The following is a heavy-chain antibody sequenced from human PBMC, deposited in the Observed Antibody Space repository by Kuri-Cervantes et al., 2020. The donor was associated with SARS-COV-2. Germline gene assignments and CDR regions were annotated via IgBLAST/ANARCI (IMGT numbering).Heavy chain of an antibody. CDR2: ISYDGSNK. Sequence: GGSLRLSCAASGFTFSSYAMHWVRQAPGKGLEWVAVISYDGSNKYYADSAKGRFTISRDNSKNTLYLQMNSLRAEDTAVYYCARDLHCSSTSCYSPWFDPWGQGTLVTVSS. CDR1: GFTFSSYA. J-gene: IGHJ5*02. V-gene: IGHV3-30-3*01. CDR3: ARDLHCSSTSCYSPWFDP. D-gene: IGHD2-2*01.